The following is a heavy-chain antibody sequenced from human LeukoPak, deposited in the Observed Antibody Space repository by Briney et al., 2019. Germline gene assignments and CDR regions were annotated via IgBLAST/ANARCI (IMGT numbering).Heavy chain of an antibody. CDR2: INPNSGGT. D-gene: IGHD2-15*01. Sequence: ASVKVSCKASGYSFIDYYMHWVRQAPGQGLEWMGWINPNSGGTNYAQKFQGRVTMTRDTSISTAYMELSRLRSDDTAVYYCATVFAWLLDAFDIWGQGTMVTVSS. CDR1: GYSFIDYY. CDR3: ATVFAWLLDAFDI. J-gene: IGHJ3*02. V-gene: IGHV1-2*02.